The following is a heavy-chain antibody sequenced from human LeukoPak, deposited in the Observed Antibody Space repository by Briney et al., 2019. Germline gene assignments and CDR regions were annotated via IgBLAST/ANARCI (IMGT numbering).Heavy chain of an antibody. Sequence: SETLSLTCTVSGGSISSYYWSWIRQPPGKGLEWIGYIYYSGSTNYNPSLKSRVTISVDTSKNQFSLKLSSVTAADTAVYYCAKEIHSSSWKLFRPVDYWGQGTLVTVSS. CDR2: IYYSGST. D-gene: IGHD6-13*01. CDR3: AKEIHSSSWKLFRPVDY. V-gene: IGHV4-59*01. J-gene: IGHJ4*02. CDR1: GGSISSYY.